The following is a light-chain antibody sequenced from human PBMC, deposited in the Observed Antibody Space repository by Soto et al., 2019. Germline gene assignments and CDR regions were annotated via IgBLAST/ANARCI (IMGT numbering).Light chain of an antibody. CDR2: KVS. CDR3: LQGAGWPWT. V-gene: IGKV2-30*02. J-gene: IGKJ1*01. Sequence: DVVMTQSPLSLPVTLGQPASISCRSSQSLIHSDGNTYLNWFQQRPGQSPRRLISKVSDRDDGVPWRFSGSGSGTYFTLQISRVEAEDVGVYYCLQGAGWPWTFGQGTEVEIK. CDR1: QSLIHSDGNTY.